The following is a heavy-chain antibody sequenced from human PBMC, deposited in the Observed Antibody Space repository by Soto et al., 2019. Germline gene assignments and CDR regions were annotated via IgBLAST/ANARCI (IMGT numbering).Heavy chain of an antibody. CDR1: GFTFSSYS. V-gene: IGHV3-21*01. CDR3: ARVSGSSRMYYFDY. D-gene: IGHD6-19*01. CDR2: ISSSSSYI. J-gene: IGHJ4*02. Sequence: EVQLVESGGGLAKPGGSLRLSCAASGFTFSSYSMNWVRQAPGKGLEWVSSISSSSSYIYYADSVKGRFTISRDNAKNSLYLQMNSLRAEDTAVYYCARVSGSSRMYYFDYWGQGTLVTVSS.